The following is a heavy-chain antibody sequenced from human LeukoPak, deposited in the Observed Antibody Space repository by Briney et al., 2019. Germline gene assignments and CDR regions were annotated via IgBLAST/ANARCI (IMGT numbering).Heavy chain of an antibody. Sequence: PGRSLRLSCAASGFTFSSYAMHWVRQAPGRGLEWVAVISYDGSNKYYADSVKGRFTISRDNSKNTLYLQMNSLRAEDTAVYHCARDSRDYALGYFDYWGQGTLVTVSS. CDR1: GFTFSSYA. D-gene: IGHD2-2*01. CDR2: ISYDGSNK. J-gene: IGHJ4*02. CDR3: ARDSRDYALGYFDY. V-gene: IGHV3-30-3*01.